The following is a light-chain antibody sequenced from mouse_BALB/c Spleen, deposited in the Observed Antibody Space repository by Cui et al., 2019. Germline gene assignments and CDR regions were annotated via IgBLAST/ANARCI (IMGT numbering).Light chain of an antibody. CDR1: SRVSY. CDR3: QQWSSNPLT. CDR2: ATS. J-gene: IGKJ5*01. Sequence: QIVLSQSPAILSASPGETVTMTCRASSRVSYMHWYQQKPGSSPKPWIYATSNLASGVPARFSGSGSGTSYSLTISRVEAEDAATYYCQQWSSNPLTFGAGTKLELK. V-gene: IGKV4-72*01.